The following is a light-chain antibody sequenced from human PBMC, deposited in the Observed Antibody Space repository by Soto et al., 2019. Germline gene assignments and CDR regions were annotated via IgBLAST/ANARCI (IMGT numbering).Light chain of an antibody. J-gene: IGKJ5*01. CDR1: QGISSY. CDR2: AAS. CDR3: QQLNSYPRTT. Sequence: DIQLTQSPSFLSASVGDRVTSTCRASQGISSYLAWYQQKPGKAPKLLIYAASTLQSGVPSRFSGSGSGTEFTLTISSLQPEDFATYYCQQLNSYPRTTFGQGTRLEIK. V-gene: IGKV1-9*01.